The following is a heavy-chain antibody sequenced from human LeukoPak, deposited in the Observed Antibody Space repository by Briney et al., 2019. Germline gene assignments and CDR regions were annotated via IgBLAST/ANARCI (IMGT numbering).Heavy chain of an antibody. CDR2: IKQDGSEK. D-gene: IGHD2/OR15-2a*01. Sequence: GGSLRLSCAASGFPFSSYWMTWVRQAPGKGLEWVANIKQDGSEKYYVDSVKGRFTISRDNAKNSLYLQMNSLRAEDTAVYYCAREEDNADEYLREDYWGQGILVTVSS. J-gene: IGHJ4*02. V-gene: IGHV3-7*01. CDR1: GFPFSSYW. CDR3: AREEDNADEYLREDY.